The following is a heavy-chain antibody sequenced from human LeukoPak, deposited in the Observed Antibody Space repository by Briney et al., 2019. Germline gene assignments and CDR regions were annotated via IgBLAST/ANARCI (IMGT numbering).Heavy chain of an antibody. CDR3: AKEPARGLQYSSSSHWFDP. CDR1: GFTFSSYA. CDR2: ISGSGGST. Sequence: PGGSLRLSCAASGFTFSSYAMSWVRQAPGKGLEWVSAISGSGGSTYYADSVKGRFTISRDNSKNTLYLQMNSLRAEDTAVYYCAKEPARGLQYSSSSHWFDPWGQRTLVTISS. D-gene: IGHD6-13*01. J-gene: IGHJ5*02. V-gene: IGHV3-23*01.